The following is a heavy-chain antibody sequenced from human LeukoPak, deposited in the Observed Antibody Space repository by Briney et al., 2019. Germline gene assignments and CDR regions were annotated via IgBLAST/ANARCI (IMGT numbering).Heavy chain of an antibody. D-gene: IGHD2-21*02. J-gene: IGHJ4*02. CDR1: GGSINSGTYY. V-gene: IGHV4-61*02. CDR3: ARGGYCGDDCFFYS. Sequence: PSETLSLTCTVSGGSINSGTYYWRWLRQPAGKGLEWIGRIYPSGTTNYNPSLKSRVTISVDTSKNQFPLKLTSVTAADTAGYYCARGGYCGDDCFFYSWGQGTLVTVSS. CDR2: IYPSGTT.